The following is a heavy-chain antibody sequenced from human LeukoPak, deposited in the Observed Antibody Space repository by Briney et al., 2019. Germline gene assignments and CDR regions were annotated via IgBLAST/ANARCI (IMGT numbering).Heavy chain of an antibody. J-gene: IGHJ4*02. D-gene: IGHD3-10*01. V-gene: IGHV3-48*01. CDR3: AKDRSDGSGSYQFDY. CDR1: GFTFSSYS. CDR2: ISSSSSTI. Sequence: GGSLRLSCAASGFTFSSYSMNWVRQAPGKGLEWVSYISSSSSTIYYADSVKGRFTISRDNSKNTLYLQMNSLRAEDTAVYYCAKDRSDGSGSYQFDYWGQGTLVTVSS.